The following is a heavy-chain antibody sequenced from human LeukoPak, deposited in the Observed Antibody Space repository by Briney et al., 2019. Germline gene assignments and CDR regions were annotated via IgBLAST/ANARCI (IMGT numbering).Heavy chain of an antibody. V-gene: IGHV3-74*01. D-gene: IGHD1-26*01. J-gene: IGHJ4*02. CDR1: GLTFTDYC. Sequence: GGSLRLFCAASGLTFTDYCMHWVRQAPGKGLVWVSRICSDGSVTNYADSVKGRFATSRDNDKNTVFQQMNSLRAEDTAVYYCVRDLREADHWGLGTLVTVSS. CDR3: VRDLREADH. CDR2: ICSDGSVT.